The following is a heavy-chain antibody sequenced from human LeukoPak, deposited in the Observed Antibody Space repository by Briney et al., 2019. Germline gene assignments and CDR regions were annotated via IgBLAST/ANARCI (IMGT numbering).Heavy chain of an antibody. CDR3: ARGYSSASADFQH. CDR2: IYHSGST. V-gene: IGHV4-4*02. CDR1: GGSISNSNW. J-gene: IGHJ1*01. D-gene: IGHD6-6*01. Sequence: SGTLSLTCAVSGGSISNSNWWSWVRQPPGKGLEWIGEIYHSGSTNYNPSLKSRVIISVDKSKNQFSLKLSSVTAADTAVYYCARGYSSASADFQHWGQGTLVTVSS.